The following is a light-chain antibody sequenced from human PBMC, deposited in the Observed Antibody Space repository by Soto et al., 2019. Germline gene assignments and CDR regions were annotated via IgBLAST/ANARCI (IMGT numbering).Light chain of an antibody. CDR3: ATWDDNVYV. V-gene: IGLV1-44*01. CDR2: TNS. J-gene: IGLJ1*01. CDR1: SPNVGTNP. Sequence: QSVLAQPPSASGTPGQTVTISCSISSPNVGTNPVAWYQQLPGAAPKLLIYTNSQRPLGVPVRFSGSKSGTSASLAISGLQSEDEGDYYCATWDDNVYVFGTGTKVTVL.